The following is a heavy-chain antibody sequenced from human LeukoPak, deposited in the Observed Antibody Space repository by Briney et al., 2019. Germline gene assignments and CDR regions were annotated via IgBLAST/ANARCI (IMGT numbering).Heavy chain of an antibody. CDR2: TNPNSGHT. CDR1: GYTFTTYD. CDR3: ARVAGSIDY. V-gene: IGHV1-8*03. J-gene: IGHJ4*02. Sequence: ASVKVSCKASGYTFTTYDINWVRQSTGQGLEWMGWTNPNSGHTGYAQKFQGRLTITRDTSISTAYMELSSLRSEDTAVYYCARVAGSIDYWGQGTLVTVSS. D-gene: IGHD6-19*01.